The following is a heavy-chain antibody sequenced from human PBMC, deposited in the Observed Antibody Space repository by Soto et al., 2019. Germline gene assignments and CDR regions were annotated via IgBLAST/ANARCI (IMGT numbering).Heavy chain of an antibody. D-gene: IGHD2-15*01. CDR1: GFIFSDYW. CDR2: ILHDGSEK. V-gene: IGHV3-7*01. CDR3: ARARWELLNNGLDI. Sequence: GGSLRLPCARSGFIFSDYWMSWVRQAPGKGLEWVANILHDGSEKEYVDSLKGRVTISRDNAKNSLFLQLNFLRAEDTAVYYCARARWELLNNGLDIWGQGTMVTVSS. J-gene: IGHJ3*02.